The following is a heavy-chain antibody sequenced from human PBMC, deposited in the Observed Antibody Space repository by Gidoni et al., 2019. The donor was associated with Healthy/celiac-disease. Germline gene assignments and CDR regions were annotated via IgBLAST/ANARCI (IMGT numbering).Heavy chain of an antibody. CDR1: GFTFSGSA. Sequence: EVQLVESGGGLVQPGGSLKLSCAASGFTFSGSAMHWVRQASGKGLEWVGRIRSKANSYATAYAASVKGRFTISRDDSKNTAYLQMNSLKTEDTAVYYCTRLGLSGSYQYFDYWGQGTLVTVSS. D-gene: IGHD1-26*01. V-gene: IGHV3-73*02. J-gene: IGHJ4*02. CDR3: TRLGLSGSYQYFDY. CDR2: IRSKANSYAT.